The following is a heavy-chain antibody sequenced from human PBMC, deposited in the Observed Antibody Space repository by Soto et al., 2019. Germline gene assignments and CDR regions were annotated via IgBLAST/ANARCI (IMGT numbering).Heavy chain of an antibody. J-gene: IGHJ3*02. CDR1: GFTFSSYA. CDR3: AKVLFPEREYSGYDHAEGAFDI. D-gene: IGHD5-12*01. Sequence: GGSLRLSCAASGFTFSSYAMSWVRQAPGKGLEWVSAISGSGGSTYYADSVKGRFTISRDNSKNTLYLQMNSLRAEDTAIYYCAKVLFPEREYSGYDHAEGAFDIWGQGTMVTVSS. CDR2: ISGSGGST. V-gene: IGHV3-23*01.